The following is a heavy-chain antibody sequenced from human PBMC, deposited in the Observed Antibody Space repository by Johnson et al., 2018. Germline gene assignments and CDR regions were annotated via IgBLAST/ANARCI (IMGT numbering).Heavy chain of an antibody. CDR1: GDSISNYY. J-gene: IGHJ3*01. D-gene: IGHD2-2*01. CDR2: IYFSGST. CDR3: VRVMPAARDAFDL. Sequence: QVQLQESGPGLVKPSETLSLTCTVSGDSISNYYWSWIRQPPGKGLEWIGYIYFSGSTDYSPSLKSRVTVSVDTSTNKFSLKLSSVTAADTAVYYCVRVMPAARDAFDLWGQGTKVTVSS. V-gene: IGHV4-59*01.